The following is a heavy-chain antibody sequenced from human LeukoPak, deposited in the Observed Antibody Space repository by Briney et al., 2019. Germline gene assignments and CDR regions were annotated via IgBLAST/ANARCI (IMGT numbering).Heavy chain of an antibody. D-gene: IGHD4-17*01. CDR1: GFAFSNYV. CDR3: AKDGPTVTIFGHFDY. Sequence: PGGSLGLSCAASGFAFSNYVMHWVRQAPGKGLEWVAVISYDGSNIYYADSVKGRFTISRDNSKNTLYLQMNSLSAEDTAVYYCAKDGPTVTIFGHFDYWGHGTLVTVSS. CDR2: ISYDGSNI. V-gene: IGHV3-30*18. J-gene: IGHJ4*01.